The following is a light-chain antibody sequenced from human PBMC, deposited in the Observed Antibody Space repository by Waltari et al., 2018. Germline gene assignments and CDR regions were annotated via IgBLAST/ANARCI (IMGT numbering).Light chain of an antibody. V-gene: IGKV3-15*01. CDR2: GAS. CDR1: QSVSSN. Sequence: EIVMTQSPATLSVSPGERATLSCRASQSVSSNLAWYQQKAGQAPRLLMYGASTRATGIPASFSGSVSGTEFTLTISSLQSEDFAVYFCQQYNNWPPLTFGGGTKVEIK. J-gene: IGKJ4*01. CDR3: QQYNNWPPLT.